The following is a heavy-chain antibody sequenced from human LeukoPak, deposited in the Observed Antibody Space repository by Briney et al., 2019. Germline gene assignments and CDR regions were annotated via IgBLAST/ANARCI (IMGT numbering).Heavy chain of an antibody. V-gene: IGHV1-46*01. Sequence: GASVKVSCKASGYTFTSYYMHCVRQAPGQGLEWVGIINPSGGSTSYAQKFQGRVTMTRDTSTSTVYMELSSLRSEDTAVYYCARERSGVETPLDYWGQGTLVTVSS. J-gene: IGHJ4*02. D-gene: IGHD3-10*01. CDR1: GYTFTSYY. CDR2: INPSGGST. CDR3: ARERSGVETPLDY.